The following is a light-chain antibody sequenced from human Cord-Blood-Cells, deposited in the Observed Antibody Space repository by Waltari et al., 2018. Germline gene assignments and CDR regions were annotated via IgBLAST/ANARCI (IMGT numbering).Light chain of an antibody. CDR2: DES. J-gene: IGLJ2*01. CDR3: QVWDSSSDHPGVV. Sequence: SYVLTQPPSVSVAPGKTARITCGGNNIGSKSVHWYQQKPGQAPVLVVYDESDRPSGIPGRFSGSNSGNTATLTISRVEAGDEADYYCQVWDSSSDHPGVVFGGGTKLTVL. V-gene: IGLV3-21*03. CDR1: NIGSKS.